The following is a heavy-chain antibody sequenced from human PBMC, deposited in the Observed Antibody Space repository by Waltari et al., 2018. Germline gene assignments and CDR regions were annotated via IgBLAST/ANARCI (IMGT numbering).Heavy chain of an antibody. CDR1: GGTFSSYA. D-gene: IGHD3-22*01. V-gene: IGHV1-69*01. CDR2: SIPIFGTA. J-gene: IGHJ4*02. Sequence: QVQLVQSGAEVKKPGSSVKVSCKASGGTFSSYAISWVRQATGQGLEWMGGSIPIFGTANYAQKFQGRLTITADESTSTVYMEVSSLRAEDTAVYYCARGRYDSTGYYVDYWGQGTLVTVSS. CDR3: ARGRYDSTGYYVDY.